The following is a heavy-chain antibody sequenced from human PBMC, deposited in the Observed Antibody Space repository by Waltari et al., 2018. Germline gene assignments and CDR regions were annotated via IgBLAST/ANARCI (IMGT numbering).Heavy chain of an antibody. Sequence: QVQLVESGGGVVQPGRSLRLSCAASGFTFSSYGMHWVRPAPGKGLEWVAVISYDGSNKYYADSVKGRFTISRDNSKNTLYLQMYSLRAEDTAVYYCAKGGIAAAGLFDYWGQGTLVTVSS. CDR3: AKGGIAAAGLFDY. CDR2: ISYDGSNK. J-gene: IGHJ4*02. D-gene: IGHD6-13*01. V-gene: IGHV3-30*18. CDR1: GFTFSSYG.